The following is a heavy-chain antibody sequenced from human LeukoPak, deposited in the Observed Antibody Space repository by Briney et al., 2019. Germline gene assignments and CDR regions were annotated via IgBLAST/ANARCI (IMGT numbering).Heavy chain of an antibody. J-gene: IGHJ4*02. V-gene: IGHV3-7*01. CDR2: IRHDGSAR. D-gene: IGHD6-19*01. CDR3: ARDNSGFDY. CDR1: GFTFNSYW. Sequence: PGGSLRLSCAASGFTFNSYWMTWVRQAPGKGLEWVANIRHDGSARYYADSVKGRFTISRDDAKNSLFLQMNSPRADDTALYYCARDNSGFDYWGQGTLVTVSS.